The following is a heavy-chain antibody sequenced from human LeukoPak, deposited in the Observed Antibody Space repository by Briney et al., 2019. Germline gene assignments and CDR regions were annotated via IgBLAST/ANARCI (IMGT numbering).Heavy chain of an antibody. CDR1: GGSISSYY. J-gene: IGHJ4*02. D-gene: IGHD2-2*02. Sequence: SETLSLTCTVSGGSISSYYWSWIRQPPGKGLEWIGYIYYSGSTNYNPSLKSRVTISVDTSKNQFSLKLSSVTAADTAVYYCAREDCSSTSCYTDYWGQGTLVTVSS. CDR3: AREDCSSTSCYTDY. CDR2: IYYSGST. V-gene: IGHV4-59*01.